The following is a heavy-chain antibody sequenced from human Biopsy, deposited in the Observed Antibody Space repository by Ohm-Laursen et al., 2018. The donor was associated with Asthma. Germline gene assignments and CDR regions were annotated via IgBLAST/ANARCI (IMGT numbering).Heavy chain of an antibody. Sequence: SSVKVSCKASGGTFSSYAISWVRQAPGQGLEWMGGIIPIFGTANYAQKFQGRVTITADESTSTAYMELSSLRSEDTAVYYCARNPHNSYLASLRTKFNYYYYGMDVWGQGTTVTVSS. D-gene: IGHD1-7*01. CDR3: ARNPHNSYLASLRTKFNYYYYGMDV. J-gene: IGHJ6*02. CDR2: IIPIFGTA. CDR1: GGTFSSYA. V-gene: IGHV1-69*01.